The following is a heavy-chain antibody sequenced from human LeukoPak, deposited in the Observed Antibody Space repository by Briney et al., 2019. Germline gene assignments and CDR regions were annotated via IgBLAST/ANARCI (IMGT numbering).Heavy chain of an antibody. CDR3: AREGYYYGSGSSDWFDP. CDR2: MNPNSGNT. Sequence: ASVKVSCKASGYTFTSYDINWVRQVTGQGLEWMGWMNPNSGNTGYAQKFQGRVTMTRNTSISTAYMELSSLRSEDTAVYYCAREGYYYGSGSSDWFDPWGQGTLVTVSS. D-gene: IGHD3-10*01. J-gene: IGHJ5*02. CDR1: GYTFTSYD. V-gene: IGHV1-8*01.